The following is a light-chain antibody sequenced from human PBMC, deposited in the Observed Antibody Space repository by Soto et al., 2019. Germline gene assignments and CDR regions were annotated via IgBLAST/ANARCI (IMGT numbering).Light chain of an antibody. Sequence: EIVLTQSPGTLSLSPGESATLSCRVSQSVTSSYLAWYQQKPGQTPRLLIYGASTRATGIPGRFSGSGSGTVFTLTISRLEPEDFAVYYCQHYGTTFGQGTKVEIK. J-gene: IGKJ1*01. CDR2: GAS. CDR1: QSVTSSY. CDR3: QHYGTT. V-gene: IGKV3-20*01.